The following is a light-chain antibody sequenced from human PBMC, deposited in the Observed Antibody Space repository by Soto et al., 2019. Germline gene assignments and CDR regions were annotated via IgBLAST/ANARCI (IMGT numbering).Light chain of an antibody. V-gene: IGLV1-40*01. Sequence: VMTQSPDSLAVSLGERVTISCTGRSSNIGAGYDVHWYQQLPGTAPKLLIYGNSNRPSGVPDRFSGSKSGTSASLAITGLQAEDEADYYCQSYDSSLSGYVFGTGTKVTVL. CDR1: SSNIGAGYD. CDR2: GNS. J-gene: IGLJ1*01. CDR3: QSYDSSLSGYV.